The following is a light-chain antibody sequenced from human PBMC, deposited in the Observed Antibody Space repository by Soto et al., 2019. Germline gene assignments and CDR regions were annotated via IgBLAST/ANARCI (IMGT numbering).Light chain of an antibody. CDR1: QSISSSY. Sequence: EIVLTQSTGTLSLSPGKRATLSCRASQSISSSYLAWYQQRPGQAPRLLIYGASSRATGISDRFSGSGSGTEFTLTISRLEPEDFAVYYCQQYVSSSWTFGQGTKVEIK. J-gene: IGKJ1*01. CDR2: GAS. V-gene: IGKV3-20*01. CDR3: QQYVSSSWT.